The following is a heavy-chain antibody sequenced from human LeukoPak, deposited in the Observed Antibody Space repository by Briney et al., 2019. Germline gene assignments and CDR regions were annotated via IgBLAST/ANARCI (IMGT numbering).Heavy chain of an antibody. CDR1: GDSISLGGHY. Sequence: SETLSLTCDVSGDSISLGGHYWGWIRQPPGKGLEWIGEINHSGSTNYNPSLKSRVTISVDTSKNQFSLKLSSVTAADTAVYYCARHNFILWWSNFDYWGQGTLVTVSS. J-gene: IGHJ4*02. CDR3: ARHNFILWWSNFDY. V-gene: IGHV4-34*01. D-gene: IGHD2-21*01. CDR2: INHSGST.